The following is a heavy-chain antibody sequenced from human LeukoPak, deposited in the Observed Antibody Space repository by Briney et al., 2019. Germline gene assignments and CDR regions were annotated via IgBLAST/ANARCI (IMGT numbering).Heavy chain of an antibody. Sequence: GGSLRLSCAASGFTFSGYGMFWVRQAPGKGLEWISSISTGGTYIYYADSVKGRFTISGDNAKNSLYLQMNSLRAEDTAVYYCTKSRSSWSDDTFDIWGQGTMVTVSS. CDR2: ISTGGTYI. CDR3: TKSRSSWSDDTFDI. J-gene: IGHJ3*02. CDR1: GFTFSGYG. D-gene: IGHD6-13*01. V-gene: IGHV3-21*01.